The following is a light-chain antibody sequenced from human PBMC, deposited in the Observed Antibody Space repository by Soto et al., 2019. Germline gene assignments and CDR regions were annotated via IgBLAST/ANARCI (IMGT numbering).Light chain of an antibody. CDR2: AAV. CDR3: QQVNYYTFP. Sequence: DIHLTQSPSLLSASVGDRVTITCRASQGISQYVAWYQQKPGKAPKLLIYAAVVLQGGVPSRLSGTGSATEFILTISGLQPEDFATYYCQQVNYYTFPFGGGTKVDIX. V-gene: IGKV1-9*01. CDR1: QGISQY. J-gene: IGKJ4*01.